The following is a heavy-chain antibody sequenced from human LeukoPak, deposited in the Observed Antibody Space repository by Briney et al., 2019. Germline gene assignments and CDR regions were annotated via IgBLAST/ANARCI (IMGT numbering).Heavy chain of an antibody. J-gene: IGHJ3*02. CDR3: ASSLVVTLRSDAFDI. V-gene: IGHV5-51*01. CDR2: IYPGDSDT. Sequence: GESLKISCKGSGYRFTSYWIGGVRQMPGKGLEGMGIIYPGDSDTRYSPSFQGQVTISADKSISTAYLQWSSLKASDTAMYYCASSLVVTLRSDAFDIWGQGTMVTVSS. D-gene: IGHD4-23*01. CDR1: GYRFTSYW.